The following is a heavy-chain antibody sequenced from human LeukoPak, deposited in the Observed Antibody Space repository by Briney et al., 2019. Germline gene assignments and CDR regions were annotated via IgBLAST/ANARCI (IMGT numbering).Heavy chain of an antibody. Sequence: PSETLSLTCTVSGGSISSYYWTWIRQPPGKGLEWIGYIYYSGSTNYNPSLKSRVTVSVDTSKNQFSLKLSYVTAADTAVYYCARVVPAAGGMDVWGQGTTVTVSS. J-gene: IGHJ6*02. D-gene: IGHD2-2*01. CDR3: ARVVPAAGGMDV. CDR1: GGSISSYY. V-gene: IGHV4-59*01. CDR2: IYYSGST.